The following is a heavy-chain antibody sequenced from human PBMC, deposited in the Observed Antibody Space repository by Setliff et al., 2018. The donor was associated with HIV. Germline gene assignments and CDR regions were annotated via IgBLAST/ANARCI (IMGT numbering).Heavy chain of an antibody. Sequence: PSETLSLTCTVTGASITDTDSFYYWPWIRQPPGKGLEWIGEINHRGSTNHNPSLKSRVTISVDTSTNQFSRKLSSVTAADTAVYYCARHRRGSYSGGGYWTDYWGHGTRVTVSS. J-gene: IGHJ4*01. V-gene: IGHV4-39*01. CDR3: ARHRRGSYSGGGYWTDY. D-gene: IGHD1-26*01. CDR2: INHRGST. CDR1: GASITDTDSFYY.